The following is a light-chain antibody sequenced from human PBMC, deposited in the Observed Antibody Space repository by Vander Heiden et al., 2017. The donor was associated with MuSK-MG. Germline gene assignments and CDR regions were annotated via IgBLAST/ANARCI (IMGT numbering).Light chain of an antibody. J-gene: IGKJ2*01. Sequence: EIVMTQSPATLSVSPGERATLSCRASQSVSSNLAWYQQKPGQAPRLLIYGASTRATGIPARFSGSGSGTEFTLTISSLQSEDFAVYYCQQYNYWPPYTFGPGTKLEIK. CDR2: GAS. CDR3: QQYNYWPPYT. V-gene: IGKV3-15*01. CDR1: QSVSSN.